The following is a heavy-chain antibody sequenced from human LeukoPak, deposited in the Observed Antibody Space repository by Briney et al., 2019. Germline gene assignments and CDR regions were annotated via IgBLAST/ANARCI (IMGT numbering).Heavy chain of an antibody. CDR3: ARDRGVLLWFGELFLSGFDP. CDR1: GYSISSGYY. J-gene: IGHJ5*02. CDR2: IYHSGST. V-gene: IGHV4-38-2*02. Sequence: PSETLSLTCAVSGYSISSGYYWGWTRQPPGKGLEWIGSIYHSGSTCYNPSLKSRVTISVDTSKNQFSLKLSSVTAAGTAVYYCARDRGVLLWFGELFLSGFDPWGQGTLVTVSS. D-gene: IGHD3-10*01.